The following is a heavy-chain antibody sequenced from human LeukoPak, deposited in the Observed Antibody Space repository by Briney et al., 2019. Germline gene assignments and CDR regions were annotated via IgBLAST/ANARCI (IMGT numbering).Heavy chain of an antibody. Sequence: GGSLRLSCAASGFTFSTYNMNWVRQAPGKGLERVSSITSSSSYIYYADSVKGRFTISRDNAKNSLYLQMNSLRAEDTAVYYCARDPYSGRYWDYHYYYMDVWGKGTTVTISS. CDR1: GFTFSTYN. CDR2: ITSSSSYI. J-gene: IGHJ6*03. D-gene: IGHD1-26*01. V-gene: IGHV3-21*01. CDR3: ARDPYSGRYWDYHYYYMDV.